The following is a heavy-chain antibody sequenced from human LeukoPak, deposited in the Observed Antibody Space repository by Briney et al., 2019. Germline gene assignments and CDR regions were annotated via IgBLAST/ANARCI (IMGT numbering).Heavy chain of an antibody. CDR3: TTDPSERYFDWLLYDY. Sequence: GGSLRLPCAASGFTFSNAWMSWVRQAPGKGLEWVGRIKSKTDGGTTDYAAPVKGRFTISRDDSKNTLYLQMNSLKTEDTAVYYCTTDPSERYFDWLLYDYWGQGTLVTVSS. D-gene: IGHD3-9*01. J-gene: IGHJ4*02. V-gene: IGHV3-15*01. CDR2: IKSKTDGGTT. CDR1: GFTFSNAW.